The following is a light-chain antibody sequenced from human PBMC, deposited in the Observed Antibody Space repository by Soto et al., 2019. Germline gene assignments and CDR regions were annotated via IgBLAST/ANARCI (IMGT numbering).Light chain of an antibody. V-gene: IGKV3-15*01. CDR3: QQYKNWPPLT. J-gene: IGKJ5*01. CDR2: GAS. Sequence: VLTQSPGTLTFTPGERATLSCRASQSVGKNYLGWYQQKPGQPPRLLIYGASTRATDIPARFSGSGSGTEFTLTISSLQSEDFAVYYCQQYKNWPPLTFGQGTRLEIK. CDR1: QSVGKN.